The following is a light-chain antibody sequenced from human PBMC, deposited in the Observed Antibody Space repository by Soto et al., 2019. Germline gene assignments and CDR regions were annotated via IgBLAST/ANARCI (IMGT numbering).Light chain of an antibody. CDR3: RSYVGSNIFYV. J-gene: IGLJ1*01. V-gene: IGLV2-23*02. CDR2: GVT. CDR1: NSDLGTYNL. Sequence: QSVLTQPASVSGSPGQSITISCTGTNSDLGTYNLVSWYQQHPGKAPKTIIYGVTKRPSGVSKRFSGSKSGNTASLTISGLQAEEEADYYCRSYVGSNIFYVFGTGTKVTVL.